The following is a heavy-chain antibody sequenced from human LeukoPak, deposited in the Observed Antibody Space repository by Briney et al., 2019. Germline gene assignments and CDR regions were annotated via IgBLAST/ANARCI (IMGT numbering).Heavy chain of an antibody. D-gene: IGHD3-3*02. J-gene: IGHJ3*02. CDR3: ATVFGPFLRPKYAFDI. Sequence: ASVKVSCKVSGYTLAELSVHWVRQAPGKGLEWMGGFDPEDGETIYAQKFQGRVTMTEDTSTDTAYMELSSLRSEDTAVYYCATVFGPFLRPKYAFDIWGQGTMVTVSS. CDR2: FDPEDGET. CDR1: GYTLAELS. V-gene: IGHV1-24*01.